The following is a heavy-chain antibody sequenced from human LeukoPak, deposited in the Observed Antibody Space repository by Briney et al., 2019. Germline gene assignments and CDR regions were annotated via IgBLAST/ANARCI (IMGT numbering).Heavy chain of an antibody. Sequence: PGGSLRLSCAASGFTFSSYGMHWVRQAAGKGLEWVAVISYDGSNKYYADSVKGRFTISRDNSKNSLYLQMNSLGPEDTAVYYCARDPYSGNYGNYYYYYMDVWGKGTTVTISS. CDR1: GFTFSSYG. J-gene: IGHJ6*03. CDR2: ISYDGSNK. V-gene: IGHV3-30*03. CDR3: ARDPYSGNYGNYYYYYMDV. D-gene: IGHD1-26*01.